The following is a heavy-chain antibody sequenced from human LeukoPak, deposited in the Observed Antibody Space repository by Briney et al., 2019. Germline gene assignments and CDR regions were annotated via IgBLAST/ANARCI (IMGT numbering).Heavy chain of an antibody. D-gene: IGHD6-19*01. V-gene: IGHV2-70*04. Sequence: SGPTLVNPTQTLTLTCTFSGFPLSTSGMRVSWIRQPPGKALEWLARIDWDDDKFYSTSLKTRLTISKDTSKNQVVLTMTNMDPVDTATYYCARGIAVAGNFDYWGQGTLVTVSS. CDR1: GFPLSTSGMR. J-gene: IGHJ4*02. CDR2: IDWDDDK. CDR3: ARGIAVAGNFDY.